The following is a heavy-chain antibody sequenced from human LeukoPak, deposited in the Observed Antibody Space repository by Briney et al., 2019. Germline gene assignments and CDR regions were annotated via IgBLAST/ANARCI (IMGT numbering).Heavy chain of an antibody. V-gene: IGHV1-18*01. CDR3: ARGEKPYDY. CDR1: GYTFTYYV. D-gene: IGHD1-26*01. J-gene: IGHJ4*02. CDR2: INAYNGNT. Sequence: ASVKVSCKTSGYTFTYYVISWVRQAPGQGLEWMGWINAYNGNTNDAQKFQGRVTMTTDTSTSTAYVELRSLRSDDTAVYYCARGEKPYDYWGQGTLVFVSS.